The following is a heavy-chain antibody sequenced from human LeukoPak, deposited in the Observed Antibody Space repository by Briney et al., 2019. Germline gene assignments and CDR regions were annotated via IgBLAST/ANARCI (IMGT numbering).Heavy chain of an antibody. J-gene: IGHJ4*02. CDR1: GFTFSSYS. CDR2: IRYDGSVK. CDR3: ARSEYSTSPFDY. V-gene: IGHV3-30*02. Sequence: GGSLRLSCAASGFTFSSYSMHWVRQAPGKGLEWVAFIRYDGSVKYYGDSVKGRFTISRDNSKNTLYLQMNSLRAEDTAVYYCARSEYSTSPFDYWGQGTLVTVSS. D-gene: IGHD6-6*01.